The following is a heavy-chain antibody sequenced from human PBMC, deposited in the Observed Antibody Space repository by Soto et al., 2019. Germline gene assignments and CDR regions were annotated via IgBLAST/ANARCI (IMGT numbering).Heavy chain of an antibody. J-gene: IGHJ3*02. CDR1: GGSISSYY. CDR3: ARTDYYYDISGYAPDAFDI. D-gene: IGHD3-22*01. Sequence: ETLSLTCTVSGGSISSYYWSWIRQPPGKGLEWIGYIYYSGSTNYNPSLKSRVTISVDTSKNQFSLKLSSVTAADTAVYYCARTDYYYDISGYAPDAFDIWGRGTMVTVSS. V-gene: IGHV4-59*01. CDR2: IYYSGST.